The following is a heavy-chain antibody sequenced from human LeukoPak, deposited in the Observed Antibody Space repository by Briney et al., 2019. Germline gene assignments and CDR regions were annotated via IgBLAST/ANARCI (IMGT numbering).Heavy chain of an antibody. Sequence: ASVKVSCKTSGYSFTSYYLHWVRQAPGQGLEWMGFINPRGGSTNYAQRFQGRVTVTSDTSTGTVYMQLSSLRSEDTAVYYCARSTNTDFDYWGQGTLVTVSS. V-gene: IGHV1-46*01. CDR1: GYSFTSYY. CDR3: ARSTNTDFDY. CDR2: INPRGGST. J-gene: IGHJ4*02. D-gene: IGHD2-8*01.